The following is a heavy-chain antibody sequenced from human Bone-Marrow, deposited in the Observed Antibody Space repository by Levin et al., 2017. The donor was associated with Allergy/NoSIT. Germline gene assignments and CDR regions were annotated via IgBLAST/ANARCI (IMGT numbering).Heavy chain of an antibody. V-gene: IGHV2-26*01. D-gene: IGHD6-19*01. J-gene: IGHJ3*02. CDR2: IFSNDEK. Sequence: SGPTLVKPPETLTLTCTVSGFSLSNARMGVSWIRQPPGKALEWLAHIFSNDEKSYSTSLKSRLTISKDTSKSQVVLTMTNMDPVDTATYYCARINTEQWLVQHAFDIWGQGTMVTVSS. CDR1: GFSLSNARMG. CDR3: ARINTEQWLVQHAFDI.